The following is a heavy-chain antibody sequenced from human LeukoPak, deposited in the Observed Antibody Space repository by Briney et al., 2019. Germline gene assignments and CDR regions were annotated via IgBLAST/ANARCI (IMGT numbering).Heavy chain of an antibody. J-gene: IGHJ4*02. Sequence: SETLSPTCTVSGGSISSYYWSWIRQPPGKGLEWIGYIYYSGSTNYNPSLKSRVTISVDTSKNQFSLKLSSVTAADTAVYYCARAEWLRLREYYFDYWGQGTLVTVSS. V-gene: IGHV4-59*01. CDR2: IYYSGST. CDR1: GGSISSYY. D-gene: IGHD5-12*01. CDR3: ARAEWLRLREYYFDY.